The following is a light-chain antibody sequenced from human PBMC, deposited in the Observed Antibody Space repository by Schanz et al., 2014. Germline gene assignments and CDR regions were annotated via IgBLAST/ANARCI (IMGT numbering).Light chain of an antibody. CDR1: SSNIGAGYD. V-gene: IGLV1-40*01. CDR2: GNN. CDR3: SSYTSSSTLV. J-gene: IGLJ2*01. Sequence: QSVLTQPPSVSGAPGQRVTISCTGSSSNIGAGYDVHWYQQLPGTAPKLLMYGNNNRPSGVPDRFSGSKSGNTASLTVSGLQAEDEADYYCSSYTSSSTLVFGGGTKLTVL.